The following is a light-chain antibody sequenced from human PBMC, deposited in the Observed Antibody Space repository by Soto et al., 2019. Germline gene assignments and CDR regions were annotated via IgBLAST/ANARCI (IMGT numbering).Light chain of an antibody. CDR2: AAS. V-gene: IGKV1-39*01. J-gene: IGKJ4*01. Sequence: DIQMTQSPSSLSASVGDRVTITCRASQSISSYLNWYQQKPGKAPKLLIYAASSLQSGVPSRFSGSGSGTDFTLTISSLQPEDFANYYCQQSYSNLSLTFGGGTKVDI. CDR3: QQSYSNLSLT. CDR1: QSISSY.